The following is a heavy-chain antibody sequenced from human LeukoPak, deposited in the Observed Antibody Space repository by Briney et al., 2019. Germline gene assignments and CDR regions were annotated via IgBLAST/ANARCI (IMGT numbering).Heavy chain of an antibody. D-gene: IGHD1-26*01. CDR1: GGTFSSYA. CDR2: IIPIFGTA. V-gene: IGHV1-69*13. Sequence: SVKVSCEASGGTFSSYAISWVRQAPGQGLEWMGAIIPIFGTANYAQKFQGRVTITADESTSTAYMELSSLRSEDTAVYYCAREGGVVGATEGAFDIWGQGTMVTVSS. CDR3: AREGGVVGATEGAFDI. J-gene: IGHJ3*02.